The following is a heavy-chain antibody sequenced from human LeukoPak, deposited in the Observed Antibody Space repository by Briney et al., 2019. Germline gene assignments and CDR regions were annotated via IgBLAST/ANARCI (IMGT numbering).Heavy chain of an antibody. CDR1: GFTFSGYG. CDR3: ARALLVRNGYNYSPNYFDY. Sequence: GRSLRLSCAASGFTFSGYGIHWVRQAPGKGLEWVAVISYDGGNKYYADSVKGRFTISRDNSKNTLYLQMNGLRAEDTAVYYCARALLVRNGYNYSPNYFDYWGQGTLVTVSS. J-gene: IGHJ4*02. V-gene: IGHV3-30*03. CDR2: ISYDGGNK. D-gene: IGHD5-24*01.